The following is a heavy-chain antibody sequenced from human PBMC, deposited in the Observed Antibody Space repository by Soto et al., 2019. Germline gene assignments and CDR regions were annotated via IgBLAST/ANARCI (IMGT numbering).Heavy chain of an antibody. Sequence: SETLSLTCAVSGVSLTSGNWWTWVRQSPQRGLEYIGEIFHDGTANYYPSFERRVAMSVDTSRNQFSLKLTSVTAADTAVYYCVREGGDNWFDPWGQGTLVTVSS. CDR3: VREGGDNWFDP. CDR1: GVSLTSGNW. D-gene: IGHD3-16*01. CDR2: IFHDGTA. J-gene: IGHJ5*02. V-gene: IGHV4-4*02.